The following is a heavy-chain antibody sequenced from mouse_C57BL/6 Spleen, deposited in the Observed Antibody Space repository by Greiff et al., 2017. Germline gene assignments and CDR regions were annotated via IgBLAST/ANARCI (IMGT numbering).Heavy chain of an antibody. CDR3: ARSYSYAMDY. CDR1: GYTFTDYN. Sequence: EVQLQQSGPELVKPGASVKISCKASGYTFTDYNMNWVKQSHGKSLEWIGVINPNYGTTSYNQKFKGKATLTVDPSSSTAYMQFNGLTSEDSAVYDCARSYSYAMDYWGQGTSVTVSS. V-gene: IGHV1-39*01. CDR2: INPNYGTT. J-gene: IGHJ4*01.